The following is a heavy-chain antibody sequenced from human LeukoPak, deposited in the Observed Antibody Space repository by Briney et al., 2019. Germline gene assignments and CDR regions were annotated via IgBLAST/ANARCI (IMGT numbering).Heavy chain of an antibody. CDR2: IYYSGST. D-gene: IGHD2-15*01. Sequence: SETLSLTCTVSGGSISSGGYYWSWIRQHPGKGLEWIGYIYYSGSTYYNPSLKSRVTISVDTSKNQFSLKLSSVTAADTAAYYCASTPSDCSGGSCYRGAFDIWGQGTMVTVSS. CDR3: ASTPSDCSGGSCYRGAFDI. CDR1: GGSISSGGYY. V-gene: IGHV4-31*03. J-gene: IGHJ3*02.